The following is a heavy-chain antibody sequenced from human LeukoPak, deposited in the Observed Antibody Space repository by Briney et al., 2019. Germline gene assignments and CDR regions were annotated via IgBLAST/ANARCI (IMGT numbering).Heavy chain of an antibody. J-gene: IGHJ4*02. D-gene: IGHD6-6*01. Sequence: GGSLRLSCAASGFTVSSNDMSWVRQAPGKGLAWVSVIYSGGSTYYADSVKGRFTISRDNSKNTLYLQMNSLRAEDTAVYYCARELNSSSSGPKPGYWGQGTLVTVSS. V-gene: IGHV3-53*05. CDR3: ARELNSSSSGPKPGY. CDR2: IYSGGST. CDR1: GFTVSSND.